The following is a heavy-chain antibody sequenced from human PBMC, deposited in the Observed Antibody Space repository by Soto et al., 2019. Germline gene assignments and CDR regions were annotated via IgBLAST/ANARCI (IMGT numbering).Heavy chain of an antibody. Sequence: GGSLRLSCAASGFTFSSYAMSWVRQAQGKGLGWVSAISGSGGSTYYADSVKGRFTISRDNSKNALYLQMNSLRAEDTAVYYCAKDRQYPRDYFHYWGQGTLVTVSS. CDR1: GFTFSSYA. CDR3: AKDRQYPRDYFHY. CDR2: ISGSGGST. J-gene: IGHJ4*02. V-gene: IGHV3-23*01. D-gene: IGHD4-4*01.